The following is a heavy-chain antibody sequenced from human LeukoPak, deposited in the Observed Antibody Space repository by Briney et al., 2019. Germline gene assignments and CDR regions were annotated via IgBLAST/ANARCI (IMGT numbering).Heavy chain of an antibody. CDR3: ARDQGSYRSYYYYGMDV. Sequence: SETLSLTCTVSGGSISSYYWSWIRQPPGKGLEWIGYIYYSGSTNYNPSLKSRVTISVDTSKNQFSLKLSSVTAADTAVYYCARDQGSYRSYYYYGMDVWGQGTTVTVSS. CDR2: IYYSGST. CDR1: GGSISSYY. V-gene: IGHV4-59*01. J-gene: IGHJ6*02. D-gene: IGHD3-16*02.